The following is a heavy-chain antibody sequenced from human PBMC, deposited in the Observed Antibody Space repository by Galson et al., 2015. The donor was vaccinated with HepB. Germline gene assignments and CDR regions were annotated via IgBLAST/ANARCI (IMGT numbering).Heavy chain of an antibody. CDR3: ARGPSLQHYGSGSPPR. CDR2: ITASSSFI. Sequence: SLRLSCAVSGFTFSSSSMNWVRQAPGRGLEWVSSITASSSFIHYADSVKGRFTISRDNSKNSLFLQMNSLRAQDTAVYYCARGPSLQHYGSGSPPRWGQGTLVTVSS. J-gene: IGHJ4*02. V-gene: IGHV3-21*01. D-gene: IGHD3-10*01. CDR1: GFTFSSSS.